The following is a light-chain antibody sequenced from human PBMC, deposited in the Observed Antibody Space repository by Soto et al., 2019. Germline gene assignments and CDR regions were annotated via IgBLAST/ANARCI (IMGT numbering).Light chain of an antibody. J-gene: IGKJ2*01. V-gene: IGKV3-11*01. CDR1: QSVSSY. CDR2: DAS. Sequence: EIVLTQSPATLSLSPGERATLSCRASQSVSSYLAWYQQKPGQAPRLLIYDASNRATGIPARFSGSGSGTDFTLTISSLQPEDFATYYCQQRYSTPPTFGQGTKLEIK. CDR3: QQRYSTPPT.